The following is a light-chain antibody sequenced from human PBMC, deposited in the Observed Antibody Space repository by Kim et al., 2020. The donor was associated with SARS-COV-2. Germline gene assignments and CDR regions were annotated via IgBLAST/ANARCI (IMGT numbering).Light chain of an antibody. CDR3: QHYGNSPYT. CDR1: QSVSSSY. CDR2: GAS. Sequence: EIVLTQSPGTLSLSPGERATLSCRASQSVSSSYLAWFQQKPGQAPRLLIYGASSRATGIPDRFSGSGSGTDFTLTISRLEAEDFAVYYCQHYGNSPYTFGQGTKLEI. V-gene: IGKV3-20*01. J-gene: IGKJ2*01.